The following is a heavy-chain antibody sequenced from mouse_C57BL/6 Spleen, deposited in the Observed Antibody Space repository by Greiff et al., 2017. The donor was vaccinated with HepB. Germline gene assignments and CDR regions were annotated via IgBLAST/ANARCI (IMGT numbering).Heavy chain of an antibody. J-gene: IGHJ2*01. V-gene: IGHV1-66*01. CDR1: GYSFTSYY. Sequence: VQLQQSGPELVKPGASVKISCKASGYSFTSYYIHWVKQRPGQGLEWIGWIYPGSGNTKYNEKFKGKATLTADTSSSTAYMQLSSLTSEDSAVYYCARKGITTVVSYYFDYWGQGTTLTVSS. CDR3: ARKGITTVVSYYFDY. D-gene: IGHD1-1*01. CDR2: IYPGSGNT.